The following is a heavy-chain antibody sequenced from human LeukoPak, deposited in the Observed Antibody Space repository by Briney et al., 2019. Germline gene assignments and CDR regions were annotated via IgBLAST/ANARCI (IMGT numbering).Heavy chain of an antibody. CDR3: ARLRWLQPIDY. D-gene: IGHD5-24*01. Sequence: SEPLSLTCAVYGGSFSGYYWSWIRQPPGKGLEWIGEINHSGSTNYNPSLKSRVTISVDTSKNQFSLKLSSVTAADTAVYYCARLRWLQPIDYWGRGTLVTVSS. J-gene: IGHJ4*02. CDR2: INHSGST. V-gene: IGHV4-34*01. CDR1: GGSFSGYY.